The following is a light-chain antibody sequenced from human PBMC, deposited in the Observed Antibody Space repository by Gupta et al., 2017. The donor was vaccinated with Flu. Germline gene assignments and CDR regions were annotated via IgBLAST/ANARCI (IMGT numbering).Light chain of an antibody. V-gene: IGKV2-28*01. CDR2: LGS. J-gene: IGKJ4*01. CDR3: RQGLLTPHV. Sequence: DIVMTQSPLSLPVTPGEPASISCRSSQSLLHINGYNYLDWYLQKPGQSPQLLIFLGSHRASGVPDRFSGSGSGTDFTLQISRVEAEDVGTYYCRQGLLTPHVFGGGTKVEIK. CDR1: QSLLHINGYNY.